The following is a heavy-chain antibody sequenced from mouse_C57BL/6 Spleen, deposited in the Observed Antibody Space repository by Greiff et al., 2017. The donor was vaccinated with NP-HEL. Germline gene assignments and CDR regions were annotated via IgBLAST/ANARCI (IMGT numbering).Heavy chain of an antibody. D-gene: IGHD1-2*01. V-gene: IGHV1-82*01. CDR1: GYAFSSSW. J-gene: IGHJ2*01. CDR2: IYPGDGDT. CDR3: AREDVLITTVPFDY. Sequence: QVQLQQSGPELVKPGASVKISCKASGYAFSSSWMNWVKQRPGKGLEWIGRIYPGDGDTNYNGKFKGKATLTADKSSSTAYMQLSSLTSEDSAVYFCAREDVLITTVPFDYWGQGTTLTVSS.